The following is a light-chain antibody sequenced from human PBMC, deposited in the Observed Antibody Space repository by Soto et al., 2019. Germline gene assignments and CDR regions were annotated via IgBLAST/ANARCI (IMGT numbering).Light chain of an antibody. CDR1: SSNIGSNY. CDR3: AAWDDSLSGPV. CDR2: RNN. Sequence: QAVVTQPPAAAGTPGQRVTISCSGSSSNIGSNYVYWYQQLPGTAPKLLIYRNNQRPSGVPDRFSGSKSGTSASLAISGIRSEDDADYYCAAWDDSLSGPVFGGGTKLTVL. V-gene: IGLV1-47*01. J-gene: IGLJ2*01.